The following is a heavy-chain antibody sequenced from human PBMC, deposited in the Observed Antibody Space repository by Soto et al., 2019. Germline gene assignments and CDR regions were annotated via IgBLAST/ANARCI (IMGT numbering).Heavy chain of an antibody. J-gene: IGHJ4*02. Sequence: GGSLRLSCAASGFTFSSYEMNWVRQAPGKGLEWVSYISSSGSTIYYADSVKGRFTISRDNAKNSLYLQMNSLRAEDTAVYYCAREGKGGPPYCSGGSCAPAWGQGTLVTVSS. D-gene: IGHD2-15*01. CDR2: ISSSGSTI. V-gene: IGHV3-48*03. CDR1: GFTFSSYE. CDR3: AREGKGGPPYCSGGSCAPA.